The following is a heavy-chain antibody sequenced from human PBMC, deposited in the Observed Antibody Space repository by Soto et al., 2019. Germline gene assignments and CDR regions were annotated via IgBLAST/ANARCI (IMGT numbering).Heavy chain of an antibody. Sequence: SETLSLTCAVYGGSFSGYYWSWIRQPPGKGLEWIGEINQSGSTNYNPSLKSRVTISVDTSKNQFSLKLSSVTAADTAVYYCARGHSSNFDYWGQGTLVTVSS. CDR2: INQSGST. J-gene: IGHJ4*02. V-gene: IGHV4-34*01. D-gene: IGHD2-2*01. CDR1: GGSFSGYY. CDR3: ARGHSSNFDY.